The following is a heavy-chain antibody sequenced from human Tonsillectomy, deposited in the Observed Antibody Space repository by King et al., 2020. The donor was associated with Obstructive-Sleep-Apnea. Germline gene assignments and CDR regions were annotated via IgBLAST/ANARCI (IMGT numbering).Heavy chain of an antibody. D-gene: IGHD3-22*01. V-gene: IGHV1-18*04. Sequence: QLVQSGAEVKKPGASVKVSCKASGYTFTSYGISWVRQAPGQGLEGMGWISAYNANTNYDQKLQGRVTMTTDTSTSTAYMVLRSLRSDDTAVYYCARDPPSYYDSSGYDIYSYGMDVWGQGTTVTVSS. J-gene: IGHJ6*02. CDR1: GYTFTSYG. CDR2: ISAYNANT. CDR3: ARDPPSYYDSSGYDIYSYGMDV.